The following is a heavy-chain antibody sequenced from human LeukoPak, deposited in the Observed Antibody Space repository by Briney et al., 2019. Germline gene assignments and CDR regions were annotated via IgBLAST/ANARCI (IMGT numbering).Heavy chain of an antibody. CDR2: IYSGGST. CDR1: GFTVSSNY. J-gene: IGHJ4*02. Sequence: GGSLRLSCAASGFTVSSNYMSWVRQAPGKGLEWASVIYSGGSTYYADSVKGRFTISRDNSKNTLYLQMNSLRAEDTAVYYCARGPSMVPNHFDYWGQGTLVTVSS. D-gene: IGHD3-10*01. V-gene: IGHV3-53*01. CDR3: ARGPSMVPNHFDY.